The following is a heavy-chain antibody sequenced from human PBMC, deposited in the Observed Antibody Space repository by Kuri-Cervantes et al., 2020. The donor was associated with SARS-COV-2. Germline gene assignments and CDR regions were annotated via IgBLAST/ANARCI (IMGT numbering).Heavy chain of an antibody. J-gene: IGHJ6*02. CDR2: INAGNGNT. D-gene: IGHD6-19*01. Sequence: SVKVSCKASGYTFTSYAMHWVRQAPGQRLEWMGWINAGNGNTKYSQKFQGRVTITRDTSASTAYMELSSLRSEDTAVYYCARDLGAVAGLGYGMDVWGQETTVTVSS. V-gene: IGHV1-3*01. CDR1: GYTFTSYA. CDR3: ARDLGAVAGLGYGMDV.